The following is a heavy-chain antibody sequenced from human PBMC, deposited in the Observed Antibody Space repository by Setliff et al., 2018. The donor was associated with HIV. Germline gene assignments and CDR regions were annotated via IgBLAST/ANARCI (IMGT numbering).Heavy chain of an antibody. CDR1: GYYFTNYW. D-gene: IGHD2-2*01. CDR2: IYPGDSDT. CDR3: ARHFLRYCSSTSCYGMDV. Sequence: PGESLKISCKGSGYYFTNYWIGWVRQMPGKGLEWMGIIYPGDSDTRYSPSFQGQVTISADKSISTAYLQWSSLKASDTAIYYCARHFLRYCSSTSCYGMDVWGQGTTVTVSS. V-gene: IGHV5-51*01. J-gene: IGHJ6*02.